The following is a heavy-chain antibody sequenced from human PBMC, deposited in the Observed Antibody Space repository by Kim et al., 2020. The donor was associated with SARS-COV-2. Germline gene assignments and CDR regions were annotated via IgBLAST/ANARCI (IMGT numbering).Heavy chain of an antibody. D-gene: IGHD3-3*01. CDR1: GYTFTSYG. Sequence: ASVKVSCKASGYTFTSYGISWVRQAPGQGLEWMGWISAYNGNTNYAQKLQGRVTMTTDTSTSTAYMELRSLRSDDTAVYYCASTRTYDFWSGYSQTPYYYYGMDVWGQGTTVTVSS. J-gene: IGHJ6*02. V-gene: IGHV1-18*01. CDR3: ASTRTYDFWSGYSQTPYYYYGMDV. CDR2: ISAYNGNT.